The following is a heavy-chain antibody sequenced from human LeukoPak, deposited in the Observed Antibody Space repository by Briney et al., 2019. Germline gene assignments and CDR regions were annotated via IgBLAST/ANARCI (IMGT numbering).Heavy chain of an antibody. D-gene: IGHD2-2*01. J-gene: IGHJ3*02. CDR1: GGTFSSYA. Sequence: ASVKVSCKASGGTFSSYAISWVRQAPGQGLEWMGGIIPIFGTANYAQKFQGRVTITADESTSTAYMELSSLRSEDTAVYYCATPGEYQLLREERHHAFDIWGQGTMVTVSS. CDR2: IIPIFGTA. CDR3: ATPGEYQLLREERHHAFDI. V-gene: IGHV1-69*01.